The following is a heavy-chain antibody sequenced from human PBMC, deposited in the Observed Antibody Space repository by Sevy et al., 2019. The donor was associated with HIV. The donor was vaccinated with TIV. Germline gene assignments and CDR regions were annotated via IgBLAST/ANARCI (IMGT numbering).Heavy chain of an antibody. J-gene: IGHJ4*02. Sequence: GGSLRLSCTASGFTFGDYAMSWFRQAPGKGLEWVGFIRSKAYGGTTEYAASVKGRFTISRDDSKSIAYLQMNSLKTEDTVVYYCSRDSAWFGEFPYDYWGQGTLVTVSS. CDR1: GFTFGDYA. CDR2: IRSKAYGGTT. V-gene: IGHV3-49*03. D-gene: IGHD3-10*01. CDR3: SRDSAWFGEFPYDY.